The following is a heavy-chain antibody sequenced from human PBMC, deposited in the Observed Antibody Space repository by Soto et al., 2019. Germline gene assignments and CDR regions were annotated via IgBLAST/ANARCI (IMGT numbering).Heavy chain of an antibody. D-gene: IGHD1-26*01. V-gene: IGHV3-30*03. CDR3: ARDRIVGGILDY. J-gene: IGHJ4*02. Sequence: VAVISNGGSDQYYGDSVKGRFTVSRDNSKNTMSLQMNSLRPEDTAVYYCARDRIVGGILDYWGQGTLVTVSS. CDR2: ISNGGSDQ.